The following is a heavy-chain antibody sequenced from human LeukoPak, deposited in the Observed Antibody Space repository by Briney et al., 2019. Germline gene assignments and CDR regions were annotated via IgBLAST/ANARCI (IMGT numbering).Heavy chain of an antibody. Sequence: GGSLRLSCTSSGFTFTDYAMSWVRQAPGKGLEWLSGVTASGHTTFYAESVKGQFTISRDNSKNTLYLQMNSLRAEDTAVYYCARDRGYVWGSYRDQNSDYWGQGTLVTVSS. CDR3: ARDRGYVWGSYRDQNSDY. CDR1: GFTFTDYA. CDR2: VTASGHTT. V-gene: IGHV3-23*01. D-gene: IGHD3-16*02. J-gene: IGHJ4*02.